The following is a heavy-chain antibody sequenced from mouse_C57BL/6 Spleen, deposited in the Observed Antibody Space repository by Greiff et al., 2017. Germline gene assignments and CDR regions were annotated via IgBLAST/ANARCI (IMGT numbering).Heavy chain of an antibody. CDR1: GFSLTSYG. Sequence: VKLMESGPGLVAPSQSLSITCTVSGFSLTSYGVSWVRQPPGKGLEWLGVIWGDGSTNYHSALISRLRISKDNSKSQVFLKLNSLQTDDTATYYCAKRIRNYYGSSYVWYFDVWGTGTTVTVSS. D-gene: IGHD1-1*01. J-gene: IGHJ1*03. CDR3: AKRIRNYYGSSYVWYFDV. V-gene: IGHV2-3*01. CDR2: IWGDGST.